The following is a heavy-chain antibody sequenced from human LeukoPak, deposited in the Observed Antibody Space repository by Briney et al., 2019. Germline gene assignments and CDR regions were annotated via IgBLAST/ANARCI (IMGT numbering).Heavy chain of an antibody. J-gene: IGHJ4*02. D-gene: IGHD3-3*01. V-gene: IGHV4-59*01. CDR3: ARSREWFPLF. CDR1: GGSISSYY. Sequence: SETLSLTCTVSGGSISSYYWSWIRQPPGKGLEWIGYIYYTGSTNNTSLKSRVTISVDTSKNQFSLKLSSVTAADTAVYYCARSREWFPLFWGQGTLVTVSS. CDR2: IYYTGST.